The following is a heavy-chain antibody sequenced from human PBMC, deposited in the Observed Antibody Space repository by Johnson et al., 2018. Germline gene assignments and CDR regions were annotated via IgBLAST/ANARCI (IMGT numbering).Heavy chain of an antibody. J-gene: IGHJ6*02. CDR3: ARDGYYYYAMDV. CDR2: ISSSSSTF. Sequence: VQLVQSGGGLVQPGGSLRLSCAASGFTFSSYNMNWVRQAPGKGLEWVSYISSSSSTFSYADSVKGRFTGSRDNAKNSLFLQMNSLRDDDTAVYYCARDGYYYYAMDVWGQGTTVTVSS. CDR1: GFTFSSYN. V-gene: IGHV3-48*02.